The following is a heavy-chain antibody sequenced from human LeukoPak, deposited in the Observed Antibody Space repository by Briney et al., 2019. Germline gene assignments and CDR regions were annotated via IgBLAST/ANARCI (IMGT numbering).Heavy chain of an antibody. V-gene: IGHV4-39*07. Sequence: SETLSLTCTVSGGSISSSSYYWGWIRQPPGKGLEWIGEINHNGDTTYNPSLKSRVTISVDTSKNQFSLKLSSVTAADTAVYYCARGKEAPRYRMVRGVTMCYMDVWGKGTTVTVSS. CDR2: INHNGDT. J-gene: IGHJ6*03. CDR1: GGSISSSSYY. D-gene: IGHD3-10*01. CDR3: ARGKEAPRYRMVRGVTMCYMDV.